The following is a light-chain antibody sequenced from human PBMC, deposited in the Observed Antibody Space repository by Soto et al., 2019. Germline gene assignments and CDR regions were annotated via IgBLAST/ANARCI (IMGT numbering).Light chain of an antibody. V-gene: IGKV3-11*01. CDR1: QSVSSY. Sequence: EIVLTQSPATLSLSPGERATLSCRASQSVSSYLAWYNQKPGQAPRLLLSDASNRATGIPARFSGSGSGTDFTLTISSLEPEDFAVYYCQQRSNWPRTFGQGTKVEIK. J-gene: IGKJ1*01. CDR2: DAS. CDR3: QQRSNWPRT.